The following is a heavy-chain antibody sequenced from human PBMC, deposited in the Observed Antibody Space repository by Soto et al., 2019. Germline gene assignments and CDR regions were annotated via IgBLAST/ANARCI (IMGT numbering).Heavy chain of an antibody. CDR2: IYHSGST. Sequence: QVQLQESGPGLVKPSGTLSLTCAVSGGSISSSNWWSWVRQPPGKGLEWIGEIYHSGSTNYNPSLKSRVPISVDKSKNQFSLKLRSVIAADPAVYYCARVSGSYYYGMDVWGQGTTVTVSS. CDR1: GGSISSSNW. V-gene: IGHV4-4*02. CDR3: ARVSGSYYYGMDV. J-gene: IGHJ6*02. D-gene: IGHD1-26*01.